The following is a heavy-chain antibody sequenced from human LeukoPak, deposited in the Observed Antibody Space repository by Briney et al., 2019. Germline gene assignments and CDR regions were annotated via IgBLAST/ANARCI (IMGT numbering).Heavy chain of an antibody. Sequence: GGSLRLSCAASGFTFSSYEMNWVRQAPGKGLEWVSCISSSGSTIYYADSVKGRFTISRDNAKNSLYLQMNSLRAEDTAVYYCAKESGYYYDSSGFDAFDIWGQGTMVTVSS. CDR1: GFTFSSYE. CDR3: AKESGYYYDSSGFDAFDI. J-gene: IGHJ3*02. D-gene: IGHD3-22*01. CDR2: ISSSGSTI. V-gene: IGHV3-48*03.